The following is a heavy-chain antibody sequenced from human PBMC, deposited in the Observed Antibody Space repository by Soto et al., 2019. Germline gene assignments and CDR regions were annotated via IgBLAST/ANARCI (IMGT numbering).Heavy chain of an antibody. J-gene: IGHJ4*02. D-gene: IGHD3-10*01. Sequence: PSETLSLTCTVSSAPVSSSTYTWGWIRQPPGKGLEWIGSINHSGSTNYNPSLKSRVTISVDTSKNQFSLKLSSVTAADTAVYYCARAPRGNYGYPSYFDYWGQGTLVTVSS. CDR1: SAPVSSSTYT. CDR2: INHSGST. CDR3: ARAPRGNYGYPSYFDY. V-gene: IGHV4-39*07.